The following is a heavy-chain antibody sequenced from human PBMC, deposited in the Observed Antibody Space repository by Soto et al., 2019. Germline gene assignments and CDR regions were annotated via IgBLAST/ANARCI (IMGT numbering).Heavy chain of an antibody. D-gene: IGHD3-10*01. V-gene: IGHV3-33*01. CDR2: IWYDGSNK. Sequence: QVQLVESGGGVVQPGRSLRLSCAASGFTFSSYGMHWVRQAPGKGLEWVAVIWYDGSNKYYADSVKGRFTISRDNSKNTLYLQMNSLRAEDTAVYYCARGSDEGSGNSLTAYGMDVWGQGTTVTVSS. J-gene: IGHJ6*02. CDR3: ARGSDEGSGNSLTAYGMDV. CDR1: GFTFSSYG.